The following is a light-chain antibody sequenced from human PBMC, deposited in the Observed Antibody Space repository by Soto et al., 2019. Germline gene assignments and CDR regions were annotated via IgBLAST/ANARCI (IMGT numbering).Light chain of an antibody. CDR2: WAS. CDR3: QQYYSTPRALT. Sequence: DIVMTQSPDSLAVSLGERATINCKSSQIVLYSSNNKNYLAWYQQKPGQPPKLLIYWASTRESGVPDRFSGSGSGTDFTLTISRLQAEDVAVYYCQQYYSTPRALTFGGGTKVDI. V-gene: IGKV4-1*01. CDR1: QIVLYSSNNKNY. J-gene: IGKJ4*01.